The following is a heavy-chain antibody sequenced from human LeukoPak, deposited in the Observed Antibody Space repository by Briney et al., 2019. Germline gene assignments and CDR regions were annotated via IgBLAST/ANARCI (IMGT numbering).Heavy chain of an antibody. CDR3: ARCVKESYFDY. CDR1: GGSFSGYY. D-gene: IGHD5/OR15-5a*01. J-gene: IGHJ4*02. Sequence: SENLSLTCAVYGGSFSGYYWSWIRQPPGKGLEWIGEINHSGSTNYNPSLKSLVTISVDTSKNQFSLKLSSVTAADTAVYYCARCVKESYFDYWGQGTLVTVSS. CDR2: INHSGST. V-gene: IGHV4-34*01.